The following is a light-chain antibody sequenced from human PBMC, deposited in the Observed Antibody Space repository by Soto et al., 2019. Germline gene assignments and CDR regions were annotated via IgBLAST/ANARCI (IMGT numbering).Light chain of an antibody. CDR3: QQSYRTPYT. Sequence: TQMTQSPSSLSASVGDRLTITCRASQDIDIYLSWYQQKPGKVPKLLIYDESTLQSGVPSRFSGSGSGTDFTLTINNLQPEDFATYYCQQSYRTPYTFGQGTKVDIK. CDR1: QDIDIY. J-gene: IGKJ2*01. V-gene: IGKV1-39*01. CDR2: DES.